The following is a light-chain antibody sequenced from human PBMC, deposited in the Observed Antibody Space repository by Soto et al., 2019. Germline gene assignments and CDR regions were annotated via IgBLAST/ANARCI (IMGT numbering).Light chain of an antibody. CDR1: QRVLFSSNNKNY. CDR3: QQYHSVPIT. J-gene: IGKJ5*01. V-gene: IGKV4-1*01. Sequence: DIVMTQYPDSLAVSLGERATINCKSSQRVLFSSNNKNYLAWYQQKLGQPPKLLIYWASTRESGVPDRFSGSGSGTDFTLTISSLQAEDVAVYYCQQYHSVPITFGQGTRLEIK. CDR2: WAS.